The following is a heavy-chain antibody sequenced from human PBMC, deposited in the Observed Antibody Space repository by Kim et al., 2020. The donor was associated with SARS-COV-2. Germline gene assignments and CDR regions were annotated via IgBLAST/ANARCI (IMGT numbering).Heavy chain of an antibody. V-gene: IGHV1-46*01. CDR3: ARGGFGEGSMDV. D-gene: IGHD3-10*01. Sequence: SYAQKFQGRVTMTRDTSTSTVYMELSSLRSEDTAVYYCARGGFGEGSMDVWGQGTTVTVSS. J-gene: IGHJ6*02.